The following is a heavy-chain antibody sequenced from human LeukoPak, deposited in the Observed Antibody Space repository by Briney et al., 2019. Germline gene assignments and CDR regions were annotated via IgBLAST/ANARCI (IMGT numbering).Heavy chain of an antibody. V-gene: IGHV4-4*07. CDR1: GGSISSYY. J-gene: IGHJ3*02. CDR2: IYTSGST. CDR3: ARDRHDFWSGYYTPDAFDI. Sequence: PSETLSLTCTVSGGSISSYYWSWIRQPAGKGLEWIGRIYTSGSTNYNPSLKSRVTMSVDTSKNQFSLKLSSVTAADTAVYYCARDRHDFWSGYYTPDAFDIWGQGTMVTVSS. D-gene: IGHD3-3*01.